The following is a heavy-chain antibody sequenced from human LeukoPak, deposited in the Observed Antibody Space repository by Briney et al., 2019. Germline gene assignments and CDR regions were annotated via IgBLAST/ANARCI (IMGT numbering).Heavy chain of an antibody. CDR3: GGELSSGY. CDR1: GFTFSSYG. D-gene: IGHD3-16*02. CDR2: IKGDGSTI. J-gene: IGHJ4*02. V-gene: IGHV3-74*01. Sequence: GGSLRLSCAASGFTFSSYGMLWVRQAPGKGLVWVSSIKGDGSTIYYADSVKGRFTISRDNAETTLYLQMNSLRAEDTAVYYCGGELSSGYWGQGTLVTVSS.